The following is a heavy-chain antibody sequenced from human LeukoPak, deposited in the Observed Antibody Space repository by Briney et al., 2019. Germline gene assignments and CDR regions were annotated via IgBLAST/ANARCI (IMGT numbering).Heavy chain of an antibody. D-gene: IGHD6-19*01. CDR2: ISYDGSNK. CDR3: ARASGYSSGWPYDY. Sequence: GGSLRLSCAASGFTFSSYAMHWVRQAPGKGLEWVAVISYDGSNKYYADSVKGRFTISRDNSKNTLYLQMNSLRAEDTAVYYCARASGYSSGWPYDYWGQGTLVTVSS. V-gene: IGHV3-30*14. CDR1: GFTFSSYA. J-gene: IGHJ4*02.